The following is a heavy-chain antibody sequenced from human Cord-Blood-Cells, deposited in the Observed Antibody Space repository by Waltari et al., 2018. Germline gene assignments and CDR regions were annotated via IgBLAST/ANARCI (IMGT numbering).Heavy chain of an antibody. CDR1: GYSISSGYY. J-gene: IGHJ3*02. V-gene: IGHV4-38-2*02. D-gene: IGHD6-13*01. CDR2: IYHSGSP. Sequence: QVQLQESGPGLVKPSETLSLTCTVSGYSISSGYYWGWIRPPPGKGLEWLGSIYHSGSPYYNPSLKSRVTISVDTSKNQFSLKLSSVTAADTAVYYCARDLFIYSSSWYDAFDIWGQGTMVTVSS. CDR3: ARDLFIYSSSWYDAFDI.